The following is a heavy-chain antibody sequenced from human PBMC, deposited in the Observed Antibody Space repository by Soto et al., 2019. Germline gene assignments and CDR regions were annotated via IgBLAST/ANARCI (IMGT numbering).Heavy chain of an antibody. J-gene: IGHJ5*02. CDR2: IYHSGST. CDR3: ARTPDR. V-gene: IGHV4-30-2*01. Sequence: SETLSLTCAVSGGSISSGGYSWSWIRQPPGKGLEWIGYIYHSGSTYYNPSLKSRVTISVDRSKNQFSLMLSSVTAADTAVYYCARTPDRWGQGTLVTVSS. CDR1: GGSISSGGYS.